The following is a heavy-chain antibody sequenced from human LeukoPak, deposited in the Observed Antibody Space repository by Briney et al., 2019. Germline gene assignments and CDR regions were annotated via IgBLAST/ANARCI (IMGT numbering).Heavy chain of an antibody. CDR3: AGYTSGRFFFDF. CDR2: VYYSGST. J-gene: IGHJ4*02. V-gene: IGHV4-59*01. CDR1: GGSINTYY. Sequence: SETLSLTCSVSGGSINTYYWSWLRQPPGKGLEWIGYVYYSGSTNYNPSLKSRVTMSVDTSKSQISLNLTSVDAADTAVYYCAGYTSGRFFFDFWGQGALVTVSS. D-gene: IGHD3-10*01.